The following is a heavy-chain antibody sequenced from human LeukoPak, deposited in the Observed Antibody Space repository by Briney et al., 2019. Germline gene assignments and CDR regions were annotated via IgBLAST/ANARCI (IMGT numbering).Heavy chain of an antibody. V-gene: IGHV1-18*01. J-gene: IGHJ6*03. CDR2: IDPYNGNT. Sequence: GASVKVSCKASGYTFRSYGINWVRQAPGQGLEWMGWIDPYNGNTNYTQKSQGRVTMTTDASTNTAYMELRSLRSDDTAVYYCARVIHLVYYYMDVWGKGTTVTVSS. CDR3: ARVIHLVYYYMDV. CDR1: GYTFRSYG. D-gene: IGHD5-18*01.